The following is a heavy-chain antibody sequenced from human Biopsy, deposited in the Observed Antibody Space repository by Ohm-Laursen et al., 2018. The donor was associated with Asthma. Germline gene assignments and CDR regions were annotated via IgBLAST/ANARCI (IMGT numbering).Heavy chain of an antibody. CDR1: GGSISSGDYS. D-gene: IGHD1-26*01. J-gene: IGHJ4*02. V-gene: IGHV4-30-2*01. Sequence: TLSLTCPVSGGSISSGDYSWSWIRQPPGKGLEWIGYVYHTGGTYYNASLKSRVTISVDRSKNQFSLNLTSVTAADTAVYYCARGVGVAFDDWGQGTLVTVSS. CDR3: ARGVGVAFDD. CDR2: VYHTGGT.